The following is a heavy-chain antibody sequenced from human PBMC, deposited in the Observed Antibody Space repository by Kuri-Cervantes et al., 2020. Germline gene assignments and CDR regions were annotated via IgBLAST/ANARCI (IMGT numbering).Heavy chain of an antibody. CDR3: AKEPRRDPQYSYYYMDV. Sequence: GESLKISCEASGFTFSSYGVHWVRQAPGKGLEWVAVIWNDGSKKYYADSVKGRFTISRDNSKNRLYLQMNSLRAEDTAVYYCAKEPRRDPQYSYYYMDVWGKGTTVTVSS. V-gene: IGHV3-30*02. CDR2: IWNDGSKK. J-gene: IGHJ6*03. CDR1: GFTFSSYG. D-gene: IGHD2/OR15-2a*01.